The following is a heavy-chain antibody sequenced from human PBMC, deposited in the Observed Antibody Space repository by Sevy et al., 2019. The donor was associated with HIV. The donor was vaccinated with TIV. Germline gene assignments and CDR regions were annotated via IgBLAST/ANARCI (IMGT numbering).Heavy chain of an antibody. J-gene: IGHJ4*02. CDR1: GGSISNSY. CDR2: IYYSRST. CDR3: TRGGGYYISGSL. D-gene: IGHD3-3*01. V-gene: IGHV4-59*01. Sequence: SETLSLTCTVSGGSISNSYWSWIRQSPGKGLEWIGYIYYSRSTNYNPSLKSRVTMSIDTSKNQFSLNLSSVTAADTAVYYCTRGGGYYISGSLWGQGTLVTVSS.